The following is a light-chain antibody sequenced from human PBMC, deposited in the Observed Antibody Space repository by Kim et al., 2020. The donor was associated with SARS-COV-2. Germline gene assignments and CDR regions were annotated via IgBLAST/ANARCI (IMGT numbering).Light chain of an antibody. CDR1: QSISSN. J-gene: IGKJ5*01. V-gene: IGKV3-15*01. CDR2: VAS. CDR3: QQYNNWPST. Sequence: EIVMTQSPATLSVPPGDRATLSCRASQSISSNLAWYQQKPGQPPRLLIVVASTRATGIPARFSGSGSGTEFTLTISSLQSEDFAVYYCQQYNNWPSTFGQGTRLEIK.